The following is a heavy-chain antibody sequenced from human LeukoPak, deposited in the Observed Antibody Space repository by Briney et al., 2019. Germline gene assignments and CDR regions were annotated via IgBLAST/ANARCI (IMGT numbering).Heavy chain of an antibody. V-gene: IGHV3-23*01. J-gene: IGHJ4*02. CDR3: AKSRNFDWLPSGY. D-gene: IGHD3-9*01. Sequence: PGGSLRLSCAASGFTFSSYAMSWVRQVPGKGLEWVSGISGSGGSTYYADSVKGRFTISRDNSKNTLYLQMNSLRAEDTALYYCAKSRNFDWLPSGYWGQGTLVTVSS. CDR2: ISGSGGST. CDR1: GFTFSSYA.